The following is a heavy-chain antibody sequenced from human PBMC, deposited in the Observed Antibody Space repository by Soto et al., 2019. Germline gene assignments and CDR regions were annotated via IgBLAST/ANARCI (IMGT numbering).Heavy chain of an antibody. Sequence: GESLKISCAASGFTFSSYAMHWVRQAPGKGLEWVAVISYDGSNKYYADSVKGRFTISRDNSKNTLYLQMNSLGAEDTAVYYCARERIAAAGGYYGMDVWGQGTTVTVSS. CDR3: ARERIAAAGGYYGMDV. CDR2: ISYDGSNK. D-gene: IGHD6-13*01. V-gene: IGHV3-30*04. CDR1: GFTFSSYA. J-gene: IGHJ6*02.